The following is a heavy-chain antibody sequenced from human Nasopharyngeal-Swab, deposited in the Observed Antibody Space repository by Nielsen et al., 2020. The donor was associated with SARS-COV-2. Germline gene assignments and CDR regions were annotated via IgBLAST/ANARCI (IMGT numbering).Heavy chain of an antibody. CDR2: RSYDGSNK. J-gene: IGHJ4*02. V-gene: IGHV3-30-3*01. CDR1: GFTFSSYA. Sequence: GGSLRLSCAASGFTFSSYAMHWVRQAPGKGLEWVAVRSYDGSNKYYADSVKGRFTISRDNSKNTLYLQMNSLRAEDTAVYYCARDESGSSSFDYWGQGTLVTVSS. CDR3: ARDESGSSSFDY. D-gene: IGHD1-26*01.